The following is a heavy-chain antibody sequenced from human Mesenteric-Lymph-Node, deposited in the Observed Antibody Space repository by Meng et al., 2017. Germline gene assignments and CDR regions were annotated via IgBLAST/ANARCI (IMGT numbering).Heavy chain of an antibody. J-gene: IGHJ4*02. CDR1: GDSISRGTSY. Sequence: SETLSLTCTVSGDSISRGTSYWSWMRQPAGKGLEWIGRFHVTGITNYNPSFKSRLTISADTSKNQFSLKLSSVTAADTAVYYCAREDDYGDHRGLSFFDSWGQGTLVTVSS. CDR2: FHVTGIT. V-gene: IGHV4-61*02. CDR3: AREDDYGDHRGLSFFDS. D-gene: IGHD4-17*01.